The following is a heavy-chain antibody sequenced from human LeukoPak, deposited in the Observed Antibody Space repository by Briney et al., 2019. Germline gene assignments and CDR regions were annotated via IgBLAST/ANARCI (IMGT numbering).Heavy chain of an antibody. J-gene: IGHJ6*02. Sequence: ASLKVSCKASGYTFTGYCMDWVGQALGQGLEWIGWSNPNSGGTNYAEKFQGRVTMTRDKSISTAYMELSRLRSDDTAVYYCARDLITRGVNYVREACGQRTTVTVSS. CDR2: SNPNSGGT. V-gene: IGHV1-2*02. CDR1: GYTFTGYC. CDR3: ARDLITRGVNYVREA. D-gene: IGHD2-2*01.